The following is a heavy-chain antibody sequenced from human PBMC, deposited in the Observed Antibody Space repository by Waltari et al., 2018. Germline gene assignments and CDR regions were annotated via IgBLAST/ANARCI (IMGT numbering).Heavy chain of an antibody. D-gene: IGHD1-1*01. J-gene: IGHJ3*02. CDR1: GGSFSGYY. Sequence: QVQLQQWGAGLLKPSETLSLTCAVYGGSFSGYYWSWIRQPPGKGLEGIGEIIHSGSTNYNPALKSRVTISVATSKNQFSLKLSSVTAADTAVYYCARRRTNSRRAYAFDIWGQGTMVTVSS. CDR3: ARRRTNSRRAYAFDI. CDR2: IIHSGST. V-gene: IGHV4-34*12.